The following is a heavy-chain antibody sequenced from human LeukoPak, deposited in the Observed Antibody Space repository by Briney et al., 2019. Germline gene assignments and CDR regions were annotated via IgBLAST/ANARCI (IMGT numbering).Heavy chain of an antibody. J-gene: IGHJ4*02. CDR1: GASINNNF. V-gene: IGHV4-59*08. CDR3: ARCGWDGYNKYYFDY. Sequence: SETLSLTCTVSGASINNNFWTWIRQPPGKGLEWIGYIYSSGSANYNPSLKSRVIISGDTSKNQISLNLTSVTAADTAVYYCARCGWDGYNKYYFDYWGQGTLVTVSS. CDR2: IYSSGSA. D-gene: IGHD5-24*01.